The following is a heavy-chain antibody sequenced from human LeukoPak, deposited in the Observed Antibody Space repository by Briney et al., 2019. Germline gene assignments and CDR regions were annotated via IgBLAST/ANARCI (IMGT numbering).Heavy chain of an antibody. D-gene: IGHD6-13*01. V-gene: IGHV1-46*01. CDR3: ARAYSSSWYPFSYYYYGMDV. CDR2: INPICGST. CDR1: GYTFTSYY. J-gene: IGHJ6*02. Sequence: ASVKVSCKASGYTFTSYYMHWVRQAPGQGLEWMGIINPICGSTSYAQKFQGRVTMTRDTSTSTVYMELSSLRSEDTAVYYCARAYSSSWYPFSYYYYGMDVWGQGTTVTVSS.